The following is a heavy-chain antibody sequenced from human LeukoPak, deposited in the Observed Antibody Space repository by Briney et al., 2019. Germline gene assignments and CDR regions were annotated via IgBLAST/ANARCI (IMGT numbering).Heavy chain of an antibody. CDR1: GGSISSYY. CDR3: ARDASRTTVTAGFDY. CDR2: IYTSGST. D-gene: IGHD4-17*01. J-gene: IGHJ4*02. Sequence: SETLSLTCTVSGGSISSYYWSWIRQPAGKGLEWIGRIYTSGSTNYNPSLKSRVTMSVDTSKNQFSLKLSSVTAADTAVYYCARDASRTTVTAGFDYWGQGTLVTVSS. V-gene: IGHV4-4*07.